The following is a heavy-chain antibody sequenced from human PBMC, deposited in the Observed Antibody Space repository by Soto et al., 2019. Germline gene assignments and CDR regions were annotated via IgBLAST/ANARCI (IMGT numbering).Heavy chain of an antibody. CDR3: AKALYGSGTDYYFGMDV. Sequence: HPGGSLRLSCAASGFIFSSYGMHWVRQAPGKGLEWVAVISFDGSNKFYADSVKGRFTISRDNSNNTVYLQMNSLRAEDTAVYYCAKALYGSGTDYYFGMDVWGQGTTVTVSS. D-gene: IGHD3-10*01. V-gene: IGHV3-30*18. CDR2: ISFDGSNK. CDR1: GFIFSSYG. J-gene: IGHJ6*02.